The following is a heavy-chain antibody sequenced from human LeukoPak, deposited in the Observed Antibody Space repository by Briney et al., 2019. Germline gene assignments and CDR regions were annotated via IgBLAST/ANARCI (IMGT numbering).Heavy chain of an antibody. CDR1: GFTFSRYA. Sequence: GGSLRLSCSASGFTFSRYAMHWVRQAPGKGLEYVSAISSNGGSTYYADSVKGRFTISRDNSKNTLYLQMSSLRAEDTAVYYCVKDGRRGYSYGYSDYWGQGTLVTVSS. CDR3: VKDGRRGYSYGYSDY. D-gene: IGHD5-18*01. V-gene: IGHV3-64D*06. CDR2: ISSNGGST. J-gene: IGHJ4*02.